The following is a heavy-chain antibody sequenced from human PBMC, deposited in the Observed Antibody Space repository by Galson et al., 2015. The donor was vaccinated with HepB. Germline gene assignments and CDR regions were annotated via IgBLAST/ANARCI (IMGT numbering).Heavy chain of an antibody. CDR1: GDSVSRNNVA. CDR2: AYFRSKWFN. CDR3: VRGNGRAERQLTSRRRGTMDYYYFSMDV. V-gene: IGHV6-1*01. J-gene: IGHJ6*02. Sequence: CAISGDSVSRNNVAWNWIRQSPSRGLEWLGRAYFRSKWFNDYAASVKSRITIDSDTSKNQFTLQLNSVTPEDTAVYYCVRGNGRAERQLTSRRRGTMDYYYFSMDVWGQGTTVIVSS. D-gene: IGHD6-13*01.